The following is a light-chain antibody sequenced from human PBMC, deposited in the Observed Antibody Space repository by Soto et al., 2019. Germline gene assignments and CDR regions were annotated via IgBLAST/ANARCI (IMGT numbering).Light chain of an antibody. CDR2: GAS. CDR1: QSLSSN. Sequence: EIVMTQSPATLSVSPGERATLSCRASQSLSSNLAWYQQKPGQAPRLLISGASTRATGIPARFSGSGSGTGFTLTLSSLQSEDFSVYYCQHYNNWPPITFGQGTRLEIK. V-gene: IGKV3-15*01. J-gene: IGKJ5*01. CDR3: QHYNNWPPIT.